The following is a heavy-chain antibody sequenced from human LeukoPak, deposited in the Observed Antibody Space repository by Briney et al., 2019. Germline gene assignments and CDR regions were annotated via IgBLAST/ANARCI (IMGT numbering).Heavy chain of an antibody. V-gene: IGHV3-7*01. D-gene: IGHD6-19*01. CDR1: GFTFRSYW. J-gene: IGHJ6*02. CDR3: ARDSTVATYYGVDV. Sequence: GGSLRLSCVASGFTFRSYWMSWVRQAPGKGLEWVANIQHDGSEKNYIDSVQGRFTISRDNAKTSLYLQLSSLRVEDTAVYYCARDSTVATYYGVDVWGQGTTVTVSS. CDR2: IQHDGSEK.